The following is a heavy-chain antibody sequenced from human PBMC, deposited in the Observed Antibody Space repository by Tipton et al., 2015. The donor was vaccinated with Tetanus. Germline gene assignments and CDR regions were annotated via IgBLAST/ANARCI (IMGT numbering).Heavy chain of an antibody. D-gene: IGHD6-25*01. V-gene: IGHV4-39*01. J-gene: IGHJ5*02. Sequence: TLSLTCTVSGGSLFSGSFYWAWIRQPPGKGLEWIGNIYYNGNTYYLSSLESRVTISADTSNNQFSLSLRSATAADTAVYYCARQADNWFDPWGQGTLVTVSS. CDR3: ARQADNWFDP. CDR1: GGSLFSGSFY. CDR2: IYYNGNT.